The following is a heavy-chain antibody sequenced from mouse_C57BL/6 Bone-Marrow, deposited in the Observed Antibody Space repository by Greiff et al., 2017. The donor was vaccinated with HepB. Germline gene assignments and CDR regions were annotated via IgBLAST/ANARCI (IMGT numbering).Heavy chain of an antibody. Sequence: EVQLQQSGAELVRPGASVKLSCTASGFNIKDDYMHWVKQRPEQGLEWIGWIDPENGDTEYASKFQGKATITADTSSNTAYLQLSSLTSEDTAVYYCTPLVYGSKGAYWGQGTLVTVSA. CDR2: IDPENGDT. V-gene: IGHV14-4*01. CDR3: TPLVYGSKGAY. D-gene: IGHD1-1*01. CDR1: GFNIKDDY. J-gene: IGHJ3*01.